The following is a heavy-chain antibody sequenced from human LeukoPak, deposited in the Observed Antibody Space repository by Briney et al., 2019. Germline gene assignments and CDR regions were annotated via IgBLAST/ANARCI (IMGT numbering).Heavy chain of an antibody. CDR3: AKGGNYYGSGSYYYYYYYMDV. CDR1: GFTLSSYG. CDR2: ISYDGSNK. J-gene: IGHJ6*03. Sequence: GGSLRLSCAASGFTLSSYGMHWVRQAPGKGLEWVAVISYDGSNKYYADSVKGRFTISRDNSKNTLYLQMNSLRAEDTAVYYCAKGGNYYGSGSYYYYYYYMDVWGKGTTVTISS. D-gene: IGHD3-10*01. V-gene: IGHV3-30*18.